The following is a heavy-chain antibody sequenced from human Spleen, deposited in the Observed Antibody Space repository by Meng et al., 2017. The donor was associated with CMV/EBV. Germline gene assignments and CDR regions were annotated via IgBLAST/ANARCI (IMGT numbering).Heavy chain of an antibody. CDR3: ARFVVGAITTIDY. Sequence: SGGYVSSGSYYWNWIRQPPGKGLEWIEYIYYSGNTNYNPSLKSRITIAVDTTKNQFSLKLSSVTAADTAVYYCARFVVGAITTIDYWGQGTLVTVSS. CDR2: IYYSGNT. CDR1: GGYVSSGSYY. D-gene: IGHD1-26*01. V-gene: IGHV4-61*01. J-gene: IGHJ4*02.